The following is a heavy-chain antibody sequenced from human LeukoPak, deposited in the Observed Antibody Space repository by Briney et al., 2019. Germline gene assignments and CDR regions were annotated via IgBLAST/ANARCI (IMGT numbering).Heavy chain of an antibody. CDR3: AARDNGNDLLSHHAMVV. Sequence: ASVKVSCKASGGSFRRYAFAWVRQAPGQGLEWMGGIMPVLDTGSYAQGFQGRVTITADRSTSTAYMELRSLRPEDTALYYCAARDNGNDLLSHHAMVVWGNGTTVTVSS. CDR2: IMPVLDTG. CDR1: GGSFRRYA. V-gene: IGHV1-69*06. J-gene: IGHJ6*04. D-gene: IGHD1-1*01.